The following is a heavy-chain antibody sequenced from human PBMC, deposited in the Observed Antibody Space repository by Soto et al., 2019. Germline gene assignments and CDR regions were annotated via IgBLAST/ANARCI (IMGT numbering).Heavy chain of an antibody. CDR2: IIPVFGTA. V-gene: IGHV1-69*01. CDR3: ARDRWGSYSFDA. Sequence: QVQLVQSGAEVKKPGSSVKVSCKASGGVFRNYAINWVRQAPGQGLEWMGGIIPVFGTADYPQKFQGRVTSTADESTTTAYMELTSRKTEDTAVYFCARDRWGSYSFDAWGQGTLVTVAS. D-gene: IGHD1-26*01. J-gene: IGHJ5*02. CDR1: GGVFRNYA.